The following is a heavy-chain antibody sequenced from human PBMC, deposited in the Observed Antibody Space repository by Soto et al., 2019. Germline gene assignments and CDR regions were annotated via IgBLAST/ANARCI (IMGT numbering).Heavy chain of an antibody. Sequence: SGPTLVKPTQTLTLTCTFSGFSLSTSGVGVGWIRQPPGKALEWLALIYWDDDKRYSPSLKSRLTITKDTSKNQVVLTMTNMDPVDTATYYCAHVIVVADTEGLDAFDIWGQGTMVTVSS. CDR2: IYWDDDK. CDR3: AHVIVVADTEGLDAFDI. J-gene: IGHJ3*02. V-gene: IGHV2-5*02. CDR1: GFSLSTSGVG. D-gene: IGHD2-21*01.